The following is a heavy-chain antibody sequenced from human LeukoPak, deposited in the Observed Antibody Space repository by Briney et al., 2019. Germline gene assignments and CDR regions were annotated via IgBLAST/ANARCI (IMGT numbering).Heavy chain of an antibody. CDR2: TSYDGSNK. CDR3: AISSGYAAPPDY. D-gene: IGHD3-22*01. J-gene: IGHJ4*02. V-gene: IGHV3-30*03. Sequence: PGGSLRLSCAASGFTFSSYGMHWVRQAPGKGLEWVAVTSYDGSNKYYADSVKGRFTISRDNSKNTLYLQMNSLRAEDTAVYYCAISSGYAAPPDYWGQGTLVTVSS. CDR1: GFTFSSYG.